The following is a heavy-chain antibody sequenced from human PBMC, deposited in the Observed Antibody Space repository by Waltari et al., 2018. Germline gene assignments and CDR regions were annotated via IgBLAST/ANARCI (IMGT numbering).Heavy chain of an antibody. Sequence: QVQLVQSGAEVKKPGASVKVSCKASGYTFTGYYMHWVRQAPGQGLEWMGLINPNSGGTNYARKFQGRVTMTRDTSISTAYMELSRLRSDDTAVYYCAREKRQWLVGDYYYYYGMDVWGQGTTVTVSS. CDR1: GYTFTGYY. CDR3: AREKRQWLVGDYYYYYGMDV. V-gene: IGHV1-2*06. D-gene: IGHD6-19*01. J-gene: IGHJ6*02. CDR2: INPNSGGT.